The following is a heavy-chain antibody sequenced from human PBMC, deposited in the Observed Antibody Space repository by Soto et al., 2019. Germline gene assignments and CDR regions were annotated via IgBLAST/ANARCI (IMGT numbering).Heavy chain of an antibody. Sequence: PSETLSLTCTVSGGSISSGGYYWSWIRQHPGKGLEWIGCIYYSGSTYYNPSLKSRVTISVDTSKNQFSLKLSSVTAADTAVYYCARGGATGYCSGGSCYLSNPLIDYWGQGTLVTVSS. V-gene: IGHV4-31*03. CDR2: IYYSGST. CDR1: GGSISSGGYY. D-gene: IGHD2-15*01. J-gene: IGHJ4*01. CDR3: ARGGATGYCSGGSCYLSNPLIDY.